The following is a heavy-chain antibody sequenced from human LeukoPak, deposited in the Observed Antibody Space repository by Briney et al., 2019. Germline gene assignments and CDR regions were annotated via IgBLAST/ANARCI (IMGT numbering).Heavy chain of an antibody. J-gene: IGHJ4*03. CDR3: ARDEMDSLDY. Sequence: ASVKVSCKASGYTFTSYYLHWVRQAPGQGLEWMGIINPSGGNTNYAQKFQDRVTMTRDTSTSTVYMQLSSLRSEDTAVYYCARDEMDSLDYWGQGTTVTVSS. V-gene: IGHV1-46*01. CDR1: GYTFTSYY. CDR2: INPSGGNT. D-gene: IGHD5-24*01.